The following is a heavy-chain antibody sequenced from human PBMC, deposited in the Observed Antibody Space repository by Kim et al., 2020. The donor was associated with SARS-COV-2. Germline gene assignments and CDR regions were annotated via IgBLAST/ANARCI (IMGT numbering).Heavy chain of an antibody. J-gene: IGHJ4*02. CDR3: ASIVSGGLHY. D-gene: IGHD2-15*01. CDR2: IYHSGST. Sequence: LRRTPSLTCAVSGGSISSSNWWSWVRQPPGKGLEWIGEIYHSGSTNYNPSLKSRVTISVDKSKNQFSLKLSSVTAADTAVYYCASIVSGGLHYWGQGTLVTVSS. CDR1: GGSISSSNW. V-gene: IGHV4-4*02.